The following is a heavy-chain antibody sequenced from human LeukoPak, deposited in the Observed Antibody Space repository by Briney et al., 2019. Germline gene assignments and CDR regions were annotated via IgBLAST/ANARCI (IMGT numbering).Heavy chain of an antibody. CDR1: GFTFSSYG. D-gene: IGHD2-21*02. CDR2: ISGSGGST. Sequence: GGTLRLSCAASGFTFSSYGMGWVRQAPGKGLEWVSAISGSGGSTYYADSVKGRFTISRDNSKNTLYLQMNSLRAEDTAVYYCAKDHVVVTAYDAFDIWGQGTMVTVSS. V-gene: IGHV3-23*01. J-gene: IGHJ3*02. CDR3: AKDHVVVTAYDAFDI.